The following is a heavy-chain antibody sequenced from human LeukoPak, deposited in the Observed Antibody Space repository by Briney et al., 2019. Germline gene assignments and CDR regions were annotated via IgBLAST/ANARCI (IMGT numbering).Heavy chain of an antibody. CDR1: GLTFSNYW. Sequence: GGSLRLSCAASGLTFSNYWMDWVRQAPGKGLEWVANIKHDGSEKNYVDSVKGRFIISRDNAKNSLYLQMNTLRADDTAVYYCARDGFGTGSNWGQGTLVTVSS. CDR3: ARDGFGTGSN. CDR2: IKHDGSEK. D-gene: IGHD3-16*01. J-gene: IGHJ4*02. V-gene: IGHV3-7*03.